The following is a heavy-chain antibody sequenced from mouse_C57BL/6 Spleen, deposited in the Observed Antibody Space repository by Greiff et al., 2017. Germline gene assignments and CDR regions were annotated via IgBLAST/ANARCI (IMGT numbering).Heavy chain of an antibody. Sequence: QVQLKESGPELVKPGASVKISCKASGYSFTSYYIHWVKQRPGQGLEWIGWIYPGSGNTKYNEKFKGKATLTADTSSSTAYMQLSSLTSEDSAVYYCASPGGLSYAMDYWGQGTSGTVSS. CDR2: IYPGSGNT. CDR3: ASPGGLSYAMDY. D-gene: IGHD2-4*01. V-gene: IGHV1-66*01. CDR1: GYSFTSYY. J-gene: IGHJ4*01.